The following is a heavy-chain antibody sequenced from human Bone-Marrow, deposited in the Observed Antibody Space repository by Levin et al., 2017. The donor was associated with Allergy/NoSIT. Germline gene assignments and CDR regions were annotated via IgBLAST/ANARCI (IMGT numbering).Heavy chain of an antibody. J-gene: IGHJ6*02. D-gene: IGHD6-13*01. V-gene: IGHV4-61*01. Sequence: SETLSLTCTVSGGSVSNNSDYWSWIRQPPGKGLDWIGYINNIGVTNYNASLKSRVTISLDRSKNQFSLNLASVTAADTAVYYCARGPAGKDYYYFGLDVWGQGTTVTVSS. CDR3: ARGPAGKDYYYFGLDV. CDR1: GGSVSNNSDY. CDR2: INNIGVT.